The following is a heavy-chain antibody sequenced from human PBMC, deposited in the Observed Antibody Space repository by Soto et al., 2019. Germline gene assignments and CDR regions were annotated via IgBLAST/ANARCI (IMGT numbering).Heavy chain of an antibody. CDR1: GFSVRTNY. CDR2: FETGGSI. V-gene: IGHV3-53*01. Sequence: GGSLRLSCAASGFSVRTNYMSWVRQAPGKGLEWVSVFETGGSIYYADSVKGRFIISRDYAKNTMYLQMNSLRAEDAAVYYCARAGVTPDFFDYWGQGTLVTVS. CDR3: ARAGVTPDFFDY. D-gene: IGHD2-21*02. J-gene: IGHJ4*02.